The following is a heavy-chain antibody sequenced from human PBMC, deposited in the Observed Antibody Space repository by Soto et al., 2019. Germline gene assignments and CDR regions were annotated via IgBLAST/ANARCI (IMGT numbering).Heavy chain of an antibody. CDR2: ISSSGSTI. D-gene: IGHD3-3*01. CDR1: AFTFSSYS. CDR3: ARDVIHYDFWSGYLNPGYFDY. J-gene: IGHJ4*02. Sequence: GGSLRLSCAASAFTFSSYSMNWVRQAPGKGLEWVSYISSSGSTIYYADSVKGRFTISRDNAKNSLYLQMNSLRAEDTAVYYCARDVIHYDFWSGYLNPGYFDYWGQGTLVTVSS. V-gene: IGHV3-48*04.